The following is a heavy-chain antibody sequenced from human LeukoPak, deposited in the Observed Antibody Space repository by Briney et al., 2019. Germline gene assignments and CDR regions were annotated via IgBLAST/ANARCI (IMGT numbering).Heavy chain of an antibody. J-gene: IGHJ2*01. D-gene: IGHD4-17*01. Sequence: SETLSLTCTVSGGSISSSSYYWGWIRQPPGKGLEWIGSIYHSGSTYYNPSLKSRVTISVDTSKNQFSLKLSSVTAADTAVYYCARPSTWATVTRYWYFDLWGRGTLVTVSS. CDR3: ARPSTWATVTRYWYFDL. CDR2: IYHSGST. CDR1: GGSISSSSYY. V-gene: IGHV4-39*07.